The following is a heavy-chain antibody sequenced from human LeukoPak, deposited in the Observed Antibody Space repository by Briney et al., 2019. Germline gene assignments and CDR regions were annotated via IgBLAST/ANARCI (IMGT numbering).Heavy chain of an antibody. CDR3: ARVYFDWLSAAY. CDR1: AFTFSDYY. Sequence: PGGSLTLSCAASAFTFSDYYMSWIRQAPGGGREWVSYISSRGSTIYYGASVKGRFTISRDNAKNSLYVQMNSLRAEDTAVYYCARVYFDWLSAAYWGQGTLVTVSS. CDR2: ISSRGSTI. J-gene: IGHJ4*02. V-gene: IGHV3-11*01. D-gene: IGHD3-9*01.